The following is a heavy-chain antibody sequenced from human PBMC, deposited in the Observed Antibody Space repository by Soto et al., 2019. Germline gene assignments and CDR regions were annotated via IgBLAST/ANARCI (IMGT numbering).Heavy chain of an antibody. Sequence: GGSLRLSCAASGFTFKNYAMTWVRQAPGKGLEWVSLIYGSGGSTDYADSVKGRFTISRDNSKNMLYVQMNSLRDEDTAVYYCARKDVAFDDGGKGIPVTVPT. CDR3: ARKDVAFDD. J-gene: IGHJ4*02. CDR2: IYGSGGST. V-gene: IGHV3-23*01. CDR1: GFTFKNYA. D-gene: IGHD5-12*01.